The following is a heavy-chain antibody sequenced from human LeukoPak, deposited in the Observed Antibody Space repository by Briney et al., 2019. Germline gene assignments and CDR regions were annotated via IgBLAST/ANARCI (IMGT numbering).Heavy chain of an antibody. CDR1: GSTFTGYY. CDR3: ARRAGAYSHPYDY. V-gene: IGHV1-2*02. J-gene: IGHJ4*02. CDR2: INPHSGGT. D-gene: IGHD4/OR15-4a*01. Sequence: ASVKLSCKASGSTFTGYYMHWVRQAPGQGLEWMGWINPHSGGTNYAQRFQCRVTMTRDTSISTTYMELCRLRSDDTAVYYCARRAGAYSHPYDYWGQGTLVTVSS.